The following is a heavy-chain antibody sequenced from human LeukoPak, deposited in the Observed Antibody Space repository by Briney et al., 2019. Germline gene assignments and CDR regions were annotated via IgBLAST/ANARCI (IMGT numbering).Heavy chain of an antibody. CDR1: GGSFSGYY. D-gene: IGHD4-23*01. CDR3: ARDNYGGNEVGDY. CDR2: INHSGST. V-gene: IGHV4-34*01. Sequence: SETLSLTCAVYGGSFSGYYWSWVRQPPGKGLEWFGEINHSGSTNYNPSLKSRVTISVDTSKNQFSLKLSSVTAADTAVYYCARDNYGGNEVGDYWGQGTLVTVSS. J-gene: IGHJ4*02.